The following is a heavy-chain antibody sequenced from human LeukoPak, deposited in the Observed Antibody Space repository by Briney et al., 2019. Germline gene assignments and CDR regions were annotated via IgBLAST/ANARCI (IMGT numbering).Heavy chain of an antibody. J-gene: IGHJ6*02. D-gene: IGHD2-2*01. Sequence: GGSLRLSCAASGFTFSSYWMSWVRQAPGKGLEWVANIKQDGSEKYYVDSVKGRFTISRDNAKNSLYLQMNSLRAEDTAVYYCARSCSSTSCYQRGMGVWGQGTTVTVSS. CDR2: IKQDGSEK. V-gene: IGHV3-7*01. CDR3: ARSCSSTSCYQRGMGV. CDR1: GFTFSSYW.